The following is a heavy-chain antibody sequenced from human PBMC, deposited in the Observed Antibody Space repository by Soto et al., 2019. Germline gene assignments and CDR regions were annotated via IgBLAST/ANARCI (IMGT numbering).Heavy chain of an antibody. V-gene: IGHV1-69*12. CDR1: GGTFSSYT. J-gene: IGHJ2*01. CDR3: ARGNHRWLQLWYFDL. CDR2: IIPIFGTA. D-gene: IGHD5-12*01. Sequence: QVQLVQSGAEVKKPGSSVTVCCKASGGTFSSYTISWVRQAPGQGLEWMGGIIPIFGTANYAQKFQGRVTITADESTSTAYMELSSLRSEDTAVYYCARGNHRWLQLWYFDLRGRGTLVTVSS.